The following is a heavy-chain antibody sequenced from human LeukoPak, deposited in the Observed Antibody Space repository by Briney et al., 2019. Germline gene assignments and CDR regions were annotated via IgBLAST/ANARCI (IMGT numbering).Heavy chain of an antibody. J-gene: IGHJ6*02. V-gene: IGHV3-64*01. D-gene: IGHD3-3*01. CDR1: GFTFSSYG. Sequence: PGGSLRLSCAVSGFTFSSYGMHWVRQAPGKGLEYVSGISSNGGSAYYANSVKGRFTISRDNSKNTLYLQMGSLRVKDMAVYYCARAGSTIFGVVIPYGMDVWGQGTTVTVSS. CDR3: ARAGSTIFGVVIPYGMDV. CDR2: ISSNGGSA.